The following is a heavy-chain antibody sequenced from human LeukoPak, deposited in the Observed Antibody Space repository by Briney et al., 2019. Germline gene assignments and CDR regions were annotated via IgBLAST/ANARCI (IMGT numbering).Heavy chain of an antibody. CDR2: IYSSGST. J-gene: IGHJ4*02. CDR1: RGSIRNYY. D-gene: IGHD3-10*01. V-gene: IGHV4-59*01. Sequence: SETLSLTCTASRGSIRNYYWSWVRQSPRKGLEWIGYIYSSGSTHYNPSLKSRVTISVDTSKNQFSLKLSSVTAADTAVYYCARSEHLYGSNTYYIVAYSDYWRKGTVVTVS. CDR3: ARSEHLYGSNTYYIVAYSDY.